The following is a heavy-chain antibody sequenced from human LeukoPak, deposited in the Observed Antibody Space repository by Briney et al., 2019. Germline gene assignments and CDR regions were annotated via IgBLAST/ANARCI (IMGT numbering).Heavy chain of an antibody. J-gene: IGHJ5*02. CDR2: INFDGSST. Sequence: GGSLRLSCAASGFTLSSYWMHWVRQAPGKGLVWVSRINFDGSSTTYADSVKGRFTISRDNAKNTLYLQMNSLRAEDTGVYYCARIASHSSTWYDGGSWGQGTLVTVSS. CDR1: GFTLSSYW. V-gene: IGHV3-74*01. CDR3: ARIASHSSTWYDGGS. D-gene: IGHD6-13*01.